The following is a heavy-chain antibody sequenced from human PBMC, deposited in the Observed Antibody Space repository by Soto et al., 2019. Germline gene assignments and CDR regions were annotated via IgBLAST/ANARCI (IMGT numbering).Heavy chain of an antibody. D-gene: IGHD3-22*01. CDR2: ISSSSSYI. J-gene: IGHJ5*02. CDR1: GFTFSSYS. CDR3: ARDLRYYDSSGYYPNWFDP. Sequence: GGSLRLSCAASGFTFSSYSMNWVRQAPGKGLEWVSSISSSSSYIYYADSVKGRFTISRDNSKNTLYLQMDSLRAEDTAVYYCARDLRYYDSSGYYPNWFDPWGQGTLVTVSS. V-gene: IGHV3-21*01.